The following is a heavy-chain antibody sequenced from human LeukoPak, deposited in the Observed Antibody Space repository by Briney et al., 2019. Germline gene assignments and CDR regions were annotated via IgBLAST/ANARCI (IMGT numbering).Heavy chain of an antibody. Sequence: PSETLSLTCTVSGGSISNGGFYLNWIRQHPGKGLEWIGSIYRSGSTYYNPSLYNPSLKSRVIMSLDTSKNQFSLKLSSVTAADTAVYYCARGQYDVLRYFDWLVYFDYWGQGTLVTVSS. V-gene: IGHV4-31*03. CDR3: ARGQYDVLRYFDWLVYFDY. CDR2: IYRSGST. J-gene: IGHJ4*02. CDR1: GGSISNGGFY. D-gene: IGHD3-9*01.